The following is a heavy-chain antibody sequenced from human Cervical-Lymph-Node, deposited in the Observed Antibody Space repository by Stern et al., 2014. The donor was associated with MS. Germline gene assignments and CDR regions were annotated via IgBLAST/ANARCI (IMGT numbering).Heavy chain of an antibody. Sequence: VQLVQSGGGLIQPGGSLRLSCAAPGFTVSNNYMSWVRQAPGKGLEWVSLIYTDDSTYYAGSVKGRFTISRDSSKNKLFLQRNSLRAEDTAVYYCARAIFGVNTAAMAPDAFDTWGQGTMVTVSS. V-gene: IGHV3-53*01. CDR3: ARAIFGVNTAAMAPDAFDT. CDR1: GFTVSNNY. D-gene: IGHD3-3*01. J-gene: IGHJ3*02. CDR2: IYTDDST.